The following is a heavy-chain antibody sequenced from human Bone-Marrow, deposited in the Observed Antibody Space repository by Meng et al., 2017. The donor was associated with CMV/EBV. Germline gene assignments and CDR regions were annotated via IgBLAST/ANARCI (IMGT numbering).Heavy chain of an antibody. V-gene: IGHV3-69-1*01. CDR2: ISSSSTI. D-gene: IGHD1-26*01. J-gene: IGHJ4*02. CDR1: GFTFSDYY. Sequence: GESLKISCAASGFTFSDYYMSWIRQAPGKGLEWVSSISSSSTIYYADSVKGRFTISRDNAKNSLYLQMNSLRAEDTAVYYCARAPVGAGFGYWGQGTLVTVSS. CDR3: ARAPVGAGFGY.